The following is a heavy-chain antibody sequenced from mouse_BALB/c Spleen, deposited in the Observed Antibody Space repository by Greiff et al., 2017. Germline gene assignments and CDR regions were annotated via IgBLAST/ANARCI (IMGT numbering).Heavy chain of an antibody. J-gene: IGHJ3*01. CDR3: TRDYYGFAY. CDR1: GFTFSSYT. CDR2: ISSGGSYT. Sequence: EVKLEESGGGLVKPGGSLKLSCAASGFTFSSYTMSWVRQTPEKRLEWVATISSGGSYTYYPDSVKGRFTISRDNAKNTLYLQMSSLKSEDTAMYYCTRDYYGFAYWGQGTLVTVSA. D-gene: IGHD1-1*01. V-gene: IGHV5-6-4*01.